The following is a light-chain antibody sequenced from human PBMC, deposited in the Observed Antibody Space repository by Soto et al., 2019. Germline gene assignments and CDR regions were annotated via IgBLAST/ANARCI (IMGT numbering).Light chain of an antibody. Sequence: EVVLTQSPGTLSLSPGERATLSCRASQTVINNQLAWYQQTPGQAPRLLIYAASSRATGIPDRFSGSGSGTDFTLTITRLKPEDSAMYYCQQYGSSGGITFGHGTRLEIK. CDR2: AAS. V-gene: IGKV3-20*01. CDR1: QTVINNQ. CDR3: QQYGSSGGIT. J-gene: IGKJ5*01.